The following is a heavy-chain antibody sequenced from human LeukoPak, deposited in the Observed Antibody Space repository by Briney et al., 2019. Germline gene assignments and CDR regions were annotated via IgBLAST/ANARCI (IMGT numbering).Heavy chain of an antibody. J-gene: IGHJ3*02. CDR2: IYWNDYK. D-gene: IGHD6-6*01. V-gene: IGHV2-5*01. CDR3: AHSAARIYHPDAFDI. CDR1: GFSLSTNGVG. Sequence: ESGPTLVKPTQTLTLTCTFSGFSLSTNGVGVGWIRQPPGKALEWLAVIYWNDYKSYSPSLKNRLTITKDTSKNQVVLKMTNMAPVDTATYYCAHSAARIYHPDAFDIWGQGTMVTVSS.